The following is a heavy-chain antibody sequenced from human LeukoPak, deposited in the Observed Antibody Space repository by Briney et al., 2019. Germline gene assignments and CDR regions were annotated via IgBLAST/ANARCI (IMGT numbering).Heavy chain of an antibody. CDR1: GFTFSDYY. CDR3: ARAPIDFWGGYYVYYFDY. Sequence: GGSLRLSCAASGFTFSDYYMSWIRQAPGKGLEWVSFISSSGSTIYYADSVKGRFTISRDNAKNSLYLQMNSLRAEDTAVYYCARAPIDFWGGYYVYYFDYWGQGTLVTVSS. V-gene: IGHV3-11*04. J-gene: IGHJ4*02. D-gene: IGHD3-3*01. CDR2: ISSSGSTI.